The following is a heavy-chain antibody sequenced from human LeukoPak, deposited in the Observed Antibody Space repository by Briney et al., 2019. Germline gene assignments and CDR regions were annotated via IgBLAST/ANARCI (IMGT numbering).Heavy chain of an antibody. J-gene: IGHJ5*02. V-gene: IGHV3-66*02. Sequence: GGSLRLSCVPSAFSVDTYYMSWVRQAPGKGLEWVSVLYTGGKTYYADSVKGRFTISRDNSKNTLFLQMNSLRPEDTAVYYCARVTWNPWMSTGWLDPWGQGTQVTVSS. D-gene: IGHD1-1*01. CDR3: ARVTWNPWMSTGWLDP. CDR2: LYTGGKT. CDR1: AFSVDTYY.